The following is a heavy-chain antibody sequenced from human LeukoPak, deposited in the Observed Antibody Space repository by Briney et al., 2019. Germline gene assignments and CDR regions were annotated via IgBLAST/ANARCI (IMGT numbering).Heavy chain of an antibody. V-gene: IGHV4-34*01. CDR1: GGSFSGYY. CDR2: INHSGST. CDR3: ARAPYGDYVNLDY. J-gene: IGHJ4*02. D-gene: IGHD4-17*01. Sequence: RPSETLSLTCAVYGGSFSGYYWSWIRQPPGKGLEWIGEINHSGSTNYNPSLKSRVTISVDTSKNQFSLKLGSVTAADTAVYYCARAPYGDYVNLDYWGQGTLVTVSS.